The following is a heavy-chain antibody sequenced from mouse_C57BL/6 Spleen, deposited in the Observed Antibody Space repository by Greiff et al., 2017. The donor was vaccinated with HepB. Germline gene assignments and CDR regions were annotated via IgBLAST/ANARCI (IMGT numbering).Heavy chain of an antibody. Sequence: VKLMESGAELVRPGASVTLSCKASGYTFTDYEMHWVKQTPVHGLEWIGAIDPETGGTAYNQKFKGKAILTADKSSSTAYMELRSLTSEDSAVYYCTRGSSYVGFAYWGQGTLVTVSA. V-gene: IGHV1-15*01. J-gene: IGHJ3*01. D-gene: IGHD1-1*01. CDR1: GYTFTDYE. CDR2: IDPETGGT. CDR3: TRGSSYVGFAY.